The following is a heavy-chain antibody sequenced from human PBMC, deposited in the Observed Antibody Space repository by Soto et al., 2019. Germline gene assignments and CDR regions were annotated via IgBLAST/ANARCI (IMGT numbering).Heavy chain of an antibody. J-gene: IGHJ3*01. Sequence: GGSLRLSCTPSGFILISYTINWVRQAPGKGLEWVSSISGSGSYIYIADSMKGRITISRDNAQNSVHLQMNSLRVEDTAVYYCARAGLEPANAFDVWGQGTKVTVSS. D-gene: IGHD2-2*01. CDR3: ARAGLEPANAFDV. V-gene: IGHV3-21*06. CDR2: ISGSGSYI. CDR1: GFILISYT.